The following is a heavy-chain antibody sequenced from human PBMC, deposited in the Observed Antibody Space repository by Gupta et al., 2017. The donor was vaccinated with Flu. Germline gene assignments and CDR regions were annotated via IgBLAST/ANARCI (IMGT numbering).Heavy chain of an antibody. CDR2: SRSKTSGGKT. D-gene: IGHD3-16*01. CDR1: YT. Sequence: YTMSWVRQAPGKGLEWVGFSRSKTSGGKTEYAASVKGRFIISRDDSKSVAYLQMNSLKTDDTAVYYCTRDPGGSVTGSFDQWGQGTLVTVSS. CDR3: TRDPGGSVTGSFDQ. J-gene: IGHJ4*02. V-gene: IGHV3-49*02.